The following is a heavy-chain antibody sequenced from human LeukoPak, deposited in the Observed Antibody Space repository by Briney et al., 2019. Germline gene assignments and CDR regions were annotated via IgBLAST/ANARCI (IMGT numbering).Heavy chain of an antibody. J-gene: IGHJ4*02. CDR1: GFTFRSWP. D-gene: IGHD3-3*01. Sequence: GGSLRLSCATSGFTFRSWPMSWVRQAPGQGLEWVSAIGGATYYADSVKGRFTTSRDDSNNILYLQLNSLTAEDTAVYFCATGHENSLEGYWGQGTLVTVSS. CDR2: IGGAT. V-gene: IGHV3-23*01. CDR3: ATGHENSLEGY.